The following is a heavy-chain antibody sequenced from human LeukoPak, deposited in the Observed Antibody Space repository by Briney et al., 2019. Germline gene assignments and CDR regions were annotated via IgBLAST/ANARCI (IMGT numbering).Heavy chain of an antibody. D-gene: IGHD6-13*01. Sequence: GGSLRLSCAASGFTFSSYAMSWVHQAPGKGLEWVSAISGSGGSTYYADSVKGRFTISRDNSKNTLYLQMNSLRAEDTAVYYCAKSDSPYSSSSYPWGYWGQGTLVTVSS. CDR3: AKSDSPYSSSSYPWGY. V-gene: IGHV3-23*01. CDR2: ISGSGGST. J-gene: IGHJ4*02. CDR1: GFTFSSYA.